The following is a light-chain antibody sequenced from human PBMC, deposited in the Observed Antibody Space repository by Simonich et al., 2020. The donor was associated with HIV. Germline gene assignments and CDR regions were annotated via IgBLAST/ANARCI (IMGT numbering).Light chain of an antibody. CDR2: GNS. J-gene: IGLJ2*01. CDR1: RSNIGAGYD. CDR3: QSYDSSMSGYVV. Sequence: QSVLTPPPSVSGAPGQRVTISCPGSRSNIGAGYDVHWYQQRPGTAPKLLIYGNSNRPSGVPDRFSGSKAGTSASLAITGLQAEDEADYYCQSYDSSMSGYVVFGGGTKLTVL. V-gene: IGLV1-40*01.